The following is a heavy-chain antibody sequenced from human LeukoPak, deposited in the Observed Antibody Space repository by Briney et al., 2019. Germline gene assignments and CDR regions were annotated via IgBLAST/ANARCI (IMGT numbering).Heavy chain of an antibody. D-gene: IGHD3-16*01. Sequence: GGSLRLSCAASGFTFSSYSMNWVRQAPGKGLEWVSSISSSSSYIYYADSVKGRFTTSRDNAKNSLYLQMNSLRAEDTAVYYCAREWSRFTPPDYWGQGTLVTASS. CDR1: GFTFSSYS. CDR3: AREWSRFTPPDY. J-gene: IGHJ4*02. V-gene: IGHV3-21*01. CDR2: ISSSSSYI.